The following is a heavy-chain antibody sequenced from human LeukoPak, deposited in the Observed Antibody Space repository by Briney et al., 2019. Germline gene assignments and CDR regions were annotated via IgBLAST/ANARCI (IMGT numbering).Heavy chain of an antibody. J-gene: IGHJ4*02. CDR2: VKSKTDGGTT. D-gene: IGHD3-22*01. V-gene: IGHV3-15*01. CDR1: GFTFSNVW. CDR3: ITGDTFYYDSTGYYLRY. Sequence: KPGGSLRFSCAASGFTFSNVWMSWVRQAPGKGLEWVGRVKSKTDGGTTDYAAPVKGRFVISRDDSKNTMYPQMNSLKTEDTAVYYCITGDTFYYDSTGYYLRYWGQGTLVTVSS.